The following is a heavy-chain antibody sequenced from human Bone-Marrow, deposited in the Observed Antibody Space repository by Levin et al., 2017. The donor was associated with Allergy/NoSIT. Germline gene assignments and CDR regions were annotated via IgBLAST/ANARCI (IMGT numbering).Heavy chain of an antibody. CDR3: ARDRAYGDGFDI. CDR2: MSPNCGVT. CDR1: GYRFTDNY. D-gene: IGHD4-17*01. Sequence: ASVKVSCKASGYRFTDNYIHWVRQAPGQGLEWMGWMSPNCGVTNYAQKFWGRVSMTRDTSITTAYMELSRLRSDDTAVYYCARDRAYGDGFDIWGQGTKVTVPS. J-gene: IGHJ3*02. V-gene: IGHV1-2*02.